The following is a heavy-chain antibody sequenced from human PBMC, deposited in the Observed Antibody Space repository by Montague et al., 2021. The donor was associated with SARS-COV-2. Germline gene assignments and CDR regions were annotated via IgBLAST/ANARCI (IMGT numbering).Heavy chain of an antibody. CDR1: GDSVSSNSAA. Sequence: SAISGDSVSSNSAAWNWIRQSPSRGLEWLGRTYYRSKWYNDHALSVKSRITINPDTSKNQFSLQLNSVTPEDTAVYYCARSVGASSSSWPLPPHFDYWGQGTLVTVSS. D-gene: IGHD6-13*01. J-gene: IGHJ4*02. CDR3: ARSVGASSSSWPLPPHFDY. V-gene: IGHV6-1*01. CDR2: TYYRSKWYN.